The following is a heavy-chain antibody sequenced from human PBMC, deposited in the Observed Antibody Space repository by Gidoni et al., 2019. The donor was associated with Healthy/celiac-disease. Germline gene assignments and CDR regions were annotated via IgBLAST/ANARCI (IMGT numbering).Heavy chain of an antibody. Sequence: EVQLVESGGGLVKPGGSLRLSCAASGFTFSNAWMSWVRQAPGKGLEWVGRIKSKTDGGTTDYAAPVNGRFTISRDDSKNTLYLQMNSLKTEDTAVYYCTTDSTDYDFWSGYGLDIWGQGTMVTVSS. CDR1: GFTFSNAW. D-gene: IGHD3-3*01. CDR3: TTDSTDYDFWSGYGLDI. V-gene: IGHV3-15*01. CDR2: IKSKTDGGTT. J-gene: IGHJ3*02.